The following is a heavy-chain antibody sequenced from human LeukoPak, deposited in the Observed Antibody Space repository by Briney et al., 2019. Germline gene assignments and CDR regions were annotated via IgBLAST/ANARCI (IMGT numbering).Heavy chain of an antibody. CDR3: ARNGWRYGAYFDY. V-gene: IGHV4-59*01. Sequence: PSETLSLTCSVSGGSISSYYWSWIRQPPGKGLEWMGHVYYTGSANYNPSLESRVTMSVDTSKNQFSLRLTSVTAADTAVYFCARNGWRYGAYFDYWGQGSLVTVSS. CDR1: GGSISSYY. CDR2: VYYTGSA. D-gene: IGHD2-21*01. J-gene: IGHJ4*02.